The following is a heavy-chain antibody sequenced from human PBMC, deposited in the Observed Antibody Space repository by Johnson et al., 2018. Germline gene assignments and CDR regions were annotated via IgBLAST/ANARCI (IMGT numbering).Heavy chain of an antibody. CDR3: ARSLVLMGQDYDAFDI. Sequence: QVQLVQSGAEVKKPGASVKVSCKASGYIFTSHEIKWVRQATGQGLEWMGGIIPIFGTPSYAQTFQDRVTITPDESTSTDYMELSSLRSDDSAVYYCARSLVLMGQDYDAFDIWGQGTMVTVSS. CDR2: IIPIFGTP. V-gene: IGHV1-69*13. J-gene: IGHJ3*02. D-gene: IGHD2-8*01. CDR1: GYIFTSHE.